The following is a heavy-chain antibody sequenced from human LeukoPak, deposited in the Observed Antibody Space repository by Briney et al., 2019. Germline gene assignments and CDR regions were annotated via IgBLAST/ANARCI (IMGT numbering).Heavy chain of an antibody. J-gene: IGHJ5*02. CDR2: ISSSGSTI. CDR1: GFTFSSYE. Sequence: GGSLRLSCAASGFTFSSYEMNWVRQAPGKGLEWVSYISSSGSTIYYADSVKGRFTMSRDNSKTTLYLQMNSLRAEDTAVYYCATAYCSGGSCYSGCFGFDPWGQGTLVTVSS. V-gene: IGHV3-48*03. CDR3: ATAYCSGGSCYSGCFGFDP. D-gene: IGHD2-15*01.